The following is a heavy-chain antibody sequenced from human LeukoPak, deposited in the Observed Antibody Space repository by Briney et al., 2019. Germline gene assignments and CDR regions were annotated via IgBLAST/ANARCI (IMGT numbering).Heavy chain of an antibody. CDR2: ISGSGGST. CDR3: AKDGKGLRYFDWFDY. CDR1: GFTFSSYA. J-gene: IGHJ4*02. D-gene: IGHD3-9*01. Sequence: PGGSLRLSCAASGFTFSSYAMSWVRQAPGKELEWVSAISGSGGSTYYADSVKGRFTISRDNSKNTLYLQMNSLRAEDTAVYYCAKDGKGLRYFDWFDYWGQGTLVTVSS. V-gene: IGHV3-23*01.